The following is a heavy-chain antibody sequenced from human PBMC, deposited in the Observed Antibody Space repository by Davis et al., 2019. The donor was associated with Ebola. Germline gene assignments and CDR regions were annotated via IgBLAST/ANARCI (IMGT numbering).Heavy chain of an antibody. V-gene: IGHV4-34*01. CDR1: GGSFSGYY. CDR3: ARHVYGDFWYFDL. CDR2: INHSGST. Sequence: SETLSLTCAVYGGSFSGYYWSWIRQPPGKGLEWIGEINHSGSTNYNPSLKSRVTISVDTSKNQFSLKLSSVTAADTAVYYCARHVYGDFWYFDLWGRGTRVTVSS. D-gene: IGHD4-17*01. J-gene: IGHJ2*01.